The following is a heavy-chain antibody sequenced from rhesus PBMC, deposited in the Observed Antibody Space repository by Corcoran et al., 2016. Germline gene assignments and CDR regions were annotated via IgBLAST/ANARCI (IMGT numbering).Heavy chain of an antibody. CDR2: ISGSSGST. J-gene: IGHJ2*01. CDR3: ARGVGLAAAGTPWYFDI. Sequence: QVQLQESGPGLVKPSETLSLTCAVSGGSISRSNWWSWIRQPPGKGLEGIGYISGSSGSTYYNPSLKSRVTISKDTSKNQFSLKLTSVTAADTAVYYCARGVGLAAAGTPWYFDIWGPGTPITISS. V-gene: IGHV4S19*01. D-gene: IGHD6-31*01. CDR1: GGSISRSNW.